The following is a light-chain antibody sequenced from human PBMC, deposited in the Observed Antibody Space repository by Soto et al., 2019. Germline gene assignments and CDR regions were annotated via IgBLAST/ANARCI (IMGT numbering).Light chain of an antibody. CDR3: SSYISSSTFYV. Sequence: QSVLTQPASVSGSPGQSITISCTGTSSDVGGYNYVSWYQQHPGKAPKLMIYDVSNRPSGVSNRFSGSKSGNTASLTISGLQAEDEADYYCSSYISSSTFYVFGTGTQLTVL. CDR1: SSDVGGYNY. V-gene: IGLV2-14*01. J-gene: IGLJ1*01. CDR2: DVS.